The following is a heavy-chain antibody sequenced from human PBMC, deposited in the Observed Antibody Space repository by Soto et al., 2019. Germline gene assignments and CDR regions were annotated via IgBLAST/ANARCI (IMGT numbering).Heavy chain of an antibody. D-gene: IGHD3-22*01. CDR2: IYYTGTT. J-gene: IGHJ5*01. CDR1: GGSISSYY. V-gene: IGHV4-59*08. CDR3: ARLGGFYQSLDS. Sequence: QVHLQESGPGLVKPSETLSLTCTVSGGSISSYYWSWIRQPPGKGLEWIGYIYYTGTTTYNPSIKSRVTRSVDSSKNQLSLNLTSVSAADTAVYYCARLGGFYQSLDSWGQGTLVTVSS.